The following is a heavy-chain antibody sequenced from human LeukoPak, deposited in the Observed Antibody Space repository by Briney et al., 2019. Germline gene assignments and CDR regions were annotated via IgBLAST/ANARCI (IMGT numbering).Heavy chain of an antibody. Sequence: PGGSLRLSCAASGFSFSNCGMHWVRQAPGRGLEWVALISYDGTYKYYVDSVKGRFTISRDNSKNTLYLQMNSLRVEDTAVYYCAKDHCGGDCYLFDYWSQGTLVTVSS. J-gene: IGHJ4*02. CDR2: ISYDGTYK. V-gene: IGHV3-30*18. CDR1: GFSFSNCG. CDR3: AKDHCGGDCYLFDY. D-gene: IGHD2-21*02.